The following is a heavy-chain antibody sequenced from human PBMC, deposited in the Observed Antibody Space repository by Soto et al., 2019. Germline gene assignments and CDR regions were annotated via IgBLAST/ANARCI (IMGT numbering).Heavy chain of an antibody. CDR2: IRYDGGEK. Sequence: GGSLRLSCAASGFTFSDYWMNWVRQAPGKGLEWVASIRYDGGEKNYVDSVKGRFTISRDNAKNSVYLQVASLRAEDTAVYYCARDGVAPGLYFDHWGQGTPVTVSS. CDR1: GFTFSDYW. CDR3: ARDGVAPGLYFDH. D-gene: IGHD3-3*01. J-gene: IGHJ4*02. V-gene: IGHV3-7*05.